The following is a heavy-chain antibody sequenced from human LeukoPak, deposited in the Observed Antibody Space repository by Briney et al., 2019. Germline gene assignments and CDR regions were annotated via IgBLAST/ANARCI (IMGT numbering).Heavy chain of an antibody. D-gene: IGHD6-6*01. V-gene: IGHV4-34*01. CDR2: INHSGST. CDR1: GGSFSGYY. Sequence: SETLSLTCAVYGGSFSGYYWSWIRQPPGKGLEWIGEINHSGSTDYNPSLKSRVTISVDTSKNQFSLKLSSVTAADTAVYYCARGRPWFDPWGQGTLVTVSS. CDR3: ARGRPWFDP. J-gene: IGHJ5*02.